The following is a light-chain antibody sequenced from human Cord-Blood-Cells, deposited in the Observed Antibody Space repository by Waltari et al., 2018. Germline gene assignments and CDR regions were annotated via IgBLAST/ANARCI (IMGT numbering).Light chain of an antibody. J-gene: IGKJ4*01. Sequence: ESVLTHSPATLSLSPGGRAPLPGMASPSVSSYLAWYQQKPGQAPRLLISDATNRATGIPARFSGSWSGTDFTLTISSLEPEDFAGYYCQQRSNWPPLTSGGGPQVVI. CDR2: DAT. V-gene: IGKV3-11*01. CDR3: QQRSNWPPLT. CDR1: PSVSSY.